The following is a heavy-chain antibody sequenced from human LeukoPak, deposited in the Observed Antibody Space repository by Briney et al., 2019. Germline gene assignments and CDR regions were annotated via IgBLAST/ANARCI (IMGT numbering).Heavy chain of an antibody. V-gene: IGHV3-66*01. CDR2: IYSGGST. Sequence: PGGSLRLSCAASGFTVSSNYMSWVRQAPGKGLEWVSVIYSGGSTYYADSVKGRFTISRDNSKNTLYLQMNSLRAEDTAVYYCARVVDDILTGYTKGYYYYYMDVWGKGTTVTISS. CDR1: GFTVSSNY. J-gene: IGHJ6*03. D-gene: IGHD3-9*01. CDR3: ARVVDDILTGYTKGYYYYYMDV.